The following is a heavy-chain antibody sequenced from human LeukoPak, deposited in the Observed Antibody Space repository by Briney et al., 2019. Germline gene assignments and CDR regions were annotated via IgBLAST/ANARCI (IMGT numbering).Heavy chain of an antibody. J-gene: IGHJ4*02. V-gene: IGHV3-33*01. Sequence: GGSLRLSCAASGFTFSSYGMHWVGQAPGKGLDWGAGIWYDGSNKYYADSVKVRFTISRDNSKNTLYLQMNRLRAEDTAVYYCARSGFYYDSSGYYNYWGQGTLVTVSS. CDR3: ARSGFYYDSSGYYNY. D-gene: IGHD3-22*01. CDR2: IWYDGSNK. CDR1: GFTFSSYG.